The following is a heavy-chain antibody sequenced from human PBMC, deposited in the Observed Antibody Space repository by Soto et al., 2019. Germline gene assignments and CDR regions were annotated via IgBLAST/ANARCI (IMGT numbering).Heavy chain of an antibody. D-gene: IGHD3-22*01. Sequence: SETLSLTCTVSGGSISSYYWSWIRQPPGKGLEWIGYIYDSGSTNYNPSLKSRVTMSVDTSKNQFSLKLSSVTAADTAVYYCARRTEAYGSSGFPFDYWGQGTLVTVSS. J-gene: IGHJ4*02. CDR3: ARRTEAYGSSGFPFDY. CDR1: GGSISSYY. V-gene: IGHV4-59*01. CDR2: IYDSGST.